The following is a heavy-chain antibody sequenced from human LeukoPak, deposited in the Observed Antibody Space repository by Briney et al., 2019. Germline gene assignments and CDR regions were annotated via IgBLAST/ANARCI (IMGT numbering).Heavy chain of an antibody. V-gene: IGHV1-24*01. CDR2: FDPEDGET. J-gene: IGHJ3*02. CDR1: GYTLTELS. D-gene: IGHD6-13*01. CDR3: ARVPHRRYSSSAEGAFDI. Sequence: ASVKVSCKVSGYTLTELSMHWVRQTPGKGLEWMGGFDPEDGETIYAQKFQGRVTMTEDTSTDTAYMELSSLRSEDTAVYYCARVPHRRYSSSAEGAFDIWGQGTMVTVSS.